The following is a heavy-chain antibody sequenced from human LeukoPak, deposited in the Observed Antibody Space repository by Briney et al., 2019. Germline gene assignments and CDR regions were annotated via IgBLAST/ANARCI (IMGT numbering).Heavy chain of an antibody. CDR3: AREAGYCTGGSCYFWFDP. CDR2: IKLDGSEK. Sequence: GGSLGLSCAASGFTFSSYWMSWVRQAPGKGLEWVANIKLDGSEKNYVDSVKGRFTISRDDAKNSVYLQMNSLRAEDTAVYYCAREAGYCTGGSCYFWFDPWGQGTLVTVSS. V-gene: IGHV3-7*05. CDR1: GFTFSSYW. D-gene: IGHD2-15*01. J-gene: IGHJ5*02.